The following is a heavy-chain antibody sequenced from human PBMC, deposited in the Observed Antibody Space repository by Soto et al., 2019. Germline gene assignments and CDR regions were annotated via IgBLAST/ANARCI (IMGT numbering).Heavy chain of an antibody. D-gene: IGHD2-21*02. CDR1: GFTFSSYA. V-gene: IGHV3-30-3*01. CDR3: ARELVTDNLEDYYYYSGMDV. CDR2: ISYDGSNK. J-gene: IGHJ6*02. Sequence: GGSLRLSCAASGFTFSSYAMHWVRQAPGKGLEWVAVISYDGSNKYYADSVKGRFTISRDNSKNTLYLQMNSLRAEDTAVYYCARELVTDNLEDYYYYSGMDVWGQGTTVTVSS.